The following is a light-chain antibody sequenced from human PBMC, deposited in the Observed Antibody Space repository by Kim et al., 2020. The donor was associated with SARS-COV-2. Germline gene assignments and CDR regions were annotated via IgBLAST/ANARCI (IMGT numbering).Light chain of an antibody. V-gene: IGLV6-57*01. CDR3: QSYDDNSWV. Sequence: GKTGDISCTRSGGSIGSYFVHLFQQRPGSSPTTVIYEDHKTPSGVPYRFSGSVDTSSNSASLTISGLRAEDQADYYCQSYDDNSWVFGGGTKLTVL. J-gene: IGLJ3*02. CDR1: GGSIGSYF. CDR2: EDH.